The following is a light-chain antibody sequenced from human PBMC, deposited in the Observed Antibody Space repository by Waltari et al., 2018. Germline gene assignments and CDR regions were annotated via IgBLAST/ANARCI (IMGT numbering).Light chain of an antibody. CDR1: QSVGRT. V-gene: IGKV3-20*01. J-gene: IGKJ1*01. CDR2: GAS. Sequence: NVFTQSPGTPSLSPGERATLSCRASQSVGRTLAWYQKRPGQAPRLLIYGASTRATAIPDRFSGSGSGTDFSLTISRLEPEDFAVYYCQHYVRLPVTFGQGTTVEIK. CDR3: QHYVRLPVT.